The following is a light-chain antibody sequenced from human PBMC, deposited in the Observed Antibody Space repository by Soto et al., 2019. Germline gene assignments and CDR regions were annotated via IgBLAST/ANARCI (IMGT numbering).Light chain of an antibody. CDR3: QQYYSYST. CDR2: KAS. J-gene: IGKJ4*01. CDR1: QSISSW. V-gene: IGKV1-5*03. Sequence: DIQMTQSPSTLSASVGDRVTITCRASQSISSWLAWYQQKPGKAPKLLIYKASSLESGVPSRFSGSGSGTEFTLSISRLQPDDFATYYCQQYYSYSTFGGGTKVDI.